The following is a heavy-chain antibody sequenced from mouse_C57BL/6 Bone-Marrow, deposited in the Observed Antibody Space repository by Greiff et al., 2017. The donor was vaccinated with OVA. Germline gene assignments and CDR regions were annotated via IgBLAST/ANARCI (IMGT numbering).Heavy chain of an antibody. Sequence: VQLQQPGAELVKPGASVKMSCKASGYTFTSSWMNWVKQRPGKGLEWIGRIYPGDGDTNYNGKFKGKATLTADKSSSTAYMQLSSLTSEDSAVYFCARIATVVATDAMDYWGQGTSVTVSS. J-gene: IGHJ4*01. CDR3: ARIATVVATDAMDY. D-gene: IGHD1-1*01. CDR1: GYTFTSSW. V-gene: IGHV1-82*01. CDR2: IYPGDGDT.